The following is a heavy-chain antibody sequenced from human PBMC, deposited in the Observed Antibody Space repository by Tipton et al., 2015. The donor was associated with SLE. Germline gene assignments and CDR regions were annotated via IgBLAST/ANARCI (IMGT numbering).Heavy chain of an antibody. D-gene: IGHD5-18*01. CDR1: GFTFSSYG. Sequence: SLRLSCAASGFTFSSYGMHWVRQAPGKGLEWVAVIWYDGSNKYYADSVKGRFTISRDNAKNSLYLQMNSLRAEDTAVYYCARASGGYESDAFDIWGQGTMVTVSS. V-gene: IGHV3-33*01. J-gene: IGHJ3*02. CDR3: ARASGGYESDAFDI. CDR2: IWYDGSNK.